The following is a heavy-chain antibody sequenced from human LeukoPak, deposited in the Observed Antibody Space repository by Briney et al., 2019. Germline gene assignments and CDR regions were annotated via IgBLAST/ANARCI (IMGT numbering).Heavy chain of an antibody. J-gene: IGHJ4*02. D-gene: IGHD3-22*01. CDR3: ARRGVYYDSSGYYYCFDY. V-gene: IGHV1-2*02. CDR2: INPNSGGT. CDR1: GYTFTGYY. Sequence: ASVKVSCKASGYTFTGYYMHWVRQAPGQGLEWMGWINPNSGGTNYAQKFQGRVTMTRDTSISTAYMGLSRLRSDDTAVYYCARRGVYYDSSGYYYCFDYWGQGTLVTVSS.